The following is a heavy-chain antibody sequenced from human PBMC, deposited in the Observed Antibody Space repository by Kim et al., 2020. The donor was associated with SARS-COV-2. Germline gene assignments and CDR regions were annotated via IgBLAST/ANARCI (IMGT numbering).Heavy chain of an antibody. J-gene: IGHJ4*02. D-gene: IGHD1-26*01. V-gene: IGHV3-30*01. CDR2: RNT. CDR3: AREVGAKDY. Sequence: RNTDSADSVKGRFTISRDNSKNTLHLQMNSLRPEDTAVYYCAREVGAKDYWGQGTLVTVSS.